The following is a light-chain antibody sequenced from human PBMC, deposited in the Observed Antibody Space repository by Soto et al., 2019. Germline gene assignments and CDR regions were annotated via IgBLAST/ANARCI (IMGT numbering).Light chain of an antibody. Sequence: DIQMTQSPSTVSASVGDRVTLTCRASQGISTWLAWYQQKPGKAPKLLIYAASKLQSGVPSRFSGSGSGTDVTLPISSLQPEDFAMYYCQQANSVPPITFGQGTRLEIK. CDR1: QGISTW. CDR3: QQANSVPPIT. V-gene: IGKV1-12*01. J-gene: IGKJ5*01. CDR2: AAS.